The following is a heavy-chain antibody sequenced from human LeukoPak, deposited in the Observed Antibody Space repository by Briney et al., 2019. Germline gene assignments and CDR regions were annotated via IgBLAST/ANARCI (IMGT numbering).Heavy chain of an antibody. J-gene: IGHJ3*02. CDR3: AKGVAGTRDAFDI. V-gene: IGHV3-30*18. D-gene: IGHD6-19*01. CDR2: ISYDGSNK. Sequence: GGSLRLSCAASGFTFSSYGMHWVRQAPGKGLEWVAVISYDGSNKYYADSVKGRFTISRDNSKNTLYLQMNSLRAEDTAVYYCAKGVAGTRDAFDIWGQGTMVTVSS. CDR1: GFTFSSYG.